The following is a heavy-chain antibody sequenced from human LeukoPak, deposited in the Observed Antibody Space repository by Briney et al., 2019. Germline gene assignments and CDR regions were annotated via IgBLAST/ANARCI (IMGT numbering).Heavy chain of an antibody. V-gene: IGHV3-23*01. J-gene: IGHJ4*02. CDR1: GFTFSSYG. Sequence: GGSLRLSCAASGFTFSSYGMSWVRQAPGKGLEWVSAISGSGGSTYYADSVKGRFTISRDNSKNTLYLQMNSLRAEDTAVYYCAKSILKGSGYGGPPVWNYWGQGTLVTVSS. CDR3: AKSILKGSGYGGPPVWNY. CDR2: ISGSGGST. D-gene: IGHD3-22*01.